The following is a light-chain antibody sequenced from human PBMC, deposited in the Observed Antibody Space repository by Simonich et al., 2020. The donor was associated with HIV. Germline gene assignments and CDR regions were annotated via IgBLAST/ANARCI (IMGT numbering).Light chain of an antibody. CDR3: QQYGSSPRT. Sequence: EIVLTQSPDTLSVSPGERATLSCRASQSVSNNYLAWYQQKPDQAPRHLIYGASSRATGSPDRFSGSGSGTDFIFTISRLEPEDFAVYYCQQYGSSPRTFGQGTKVEIK. J-gene: IGKJ1*01. CDR2: GAS. CDR1: QSVSNNY. V-gene: IGKV3-20*01.